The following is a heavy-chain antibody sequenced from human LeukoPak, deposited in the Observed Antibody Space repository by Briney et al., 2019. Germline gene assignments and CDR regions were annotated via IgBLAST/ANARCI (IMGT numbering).Heavy chain of an antibody. CDR2: VLNNGGT. CDR3: VASYGGYVLDY. CDR1: GGSIGSYH. V-gene: IGHV4-59*01. J-gene: IGHJ4*02. Sequence: SETLSLTCTVSGGSIGSYHWNWIRQPSGKGLEWIGIVLNNGGTKHNPSLKSRVAISVDTSKSQFALKLTSVTAADTAVYYCVASYGGYVLDYWGQGALVIVSS. D-gene: IGHD5-12*01.